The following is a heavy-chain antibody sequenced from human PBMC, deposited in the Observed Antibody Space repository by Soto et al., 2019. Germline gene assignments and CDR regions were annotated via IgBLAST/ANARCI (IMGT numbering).Heavy chain of an antibody. Sequence: VKVSCKASGYDVTAYDITWVRQASGQPVQWMGWMNPINGATGSARRFQGRVSMTRNTATGTAYLELTSLRSDDSAVYYCGSGPSPRAPAGGTPYYYAMDVWGQGTTVTVSS. D-gene: IGHD6-13*01. CDR3: GSGPSPRAPAGGTPYYYAMDV. CDR1: GYDVTAYD. V-gene: IGHV1-8*02. J-gene: IGHJ6*02. CDR2: MNPINGAT.